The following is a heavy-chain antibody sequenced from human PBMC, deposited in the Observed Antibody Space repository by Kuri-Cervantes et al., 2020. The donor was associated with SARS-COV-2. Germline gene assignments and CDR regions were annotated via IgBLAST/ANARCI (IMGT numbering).Heavy chain of an antibody. Sequence: SETLSLTCTVSGGSISSSSYYWGWIRQPPGKGLEWIGSIYYSGSTYYNPSLKSRVTISVDTSKNQFSLKLSSVTAADTTVYYCARAYSNYVLSDYWAQGTLVTVSS. V-gene: IGHV4-39*07. CDR1: GGSISSSSYY. D-gene: IGHD4-11*01. CDR3: ARAYSNYVLSDY. CDR2: IYYSGST. J-gene: IGHJ4*02.